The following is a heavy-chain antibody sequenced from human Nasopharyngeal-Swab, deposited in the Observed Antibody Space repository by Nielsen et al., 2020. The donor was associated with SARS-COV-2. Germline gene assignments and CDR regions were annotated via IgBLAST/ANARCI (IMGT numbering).Heavy chain of an antibody. Sequence: KVSCKGSGYSFTSYWIGWVRQMRGKGLEWMGIIYPGDSDTRYSPSFQGQVTISADKSISTAYLQWSSLKASDTAMYYCARLAAAGTLLSWMDYWGQGTLVTVSS. J-gene: IGHJ4*02. CDR2: IYPGDSDT. CDR1: GYSFTSYW. D-gene: IGHD6-13*01. V-gene: IGHV5-51*01. CDR3: ARLAAAGTLLSWMDY.